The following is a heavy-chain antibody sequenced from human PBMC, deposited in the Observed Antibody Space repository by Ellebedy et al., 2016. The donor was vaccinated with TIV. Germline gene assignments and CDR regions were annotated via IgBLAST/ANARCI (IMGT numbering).Heavy chain of an antibody. D-gene: IGHD2-15*01. CDR1: GYTFTGYY. J-gene: IGHJ4*02. V-gene: IGHV1-2*04. CDR3: ARGSGLVAATQIDY. CDR2: INPNSGGT. Sequence: ASVKVSXKASGYTFTGYYMHWVRQAPGQGLEWMGWINPNSGGTNYAQKFQGWVTMTRDTSISTAYMELSRLRSDDTAVYYCARGSGLVAATQIDYWGQGTLVTVSS.